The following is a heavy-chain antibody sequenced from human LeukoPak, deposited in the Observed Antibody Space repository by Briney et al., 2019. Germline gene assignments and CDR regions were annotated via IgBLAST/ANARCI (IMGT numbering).Heavy chain of an antibody. J-gene: IGHJ4*02. V-gene: IGHV3-53*01. D-gene: IGHD5-18*01. CDR3: ARVGHSYGQGTFDY. CDR2: IYSGGST. Sequence: SGGSLRLSCAASGFTVSSNHMTWVRQAPGKGLEWVSVIYSGGSTNYADSVKGRFTISRDNSKSTLSLQMNSLRAEDTAVYYCARVGHSYGQGTFDYWGQGTLVTVSS. CDR1: GFTVSSNH.